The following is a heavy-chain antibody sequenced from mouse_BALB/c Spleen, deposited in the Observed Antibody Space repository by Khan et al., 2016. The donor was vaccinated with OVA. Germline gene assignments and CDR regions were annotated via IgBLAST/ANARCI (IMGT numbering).Heavy chain of an antibody. CDR2: TDPANGNT. J-gene: IGHJ2*01. Sequence: VHLQQSGAELVKPAASLKLSCTASGYNIKDIYIHWVKQRPEKGLERIRRTDPANGNTKYDPKFQGQATITADTSSNTAYLQLSSLTSEDTAVYYCRISTINAWGQGTTLTVSS. V-gene: IGHV14-3*02. CDR1: GYNIKDIY. CDR3: RISTINA.